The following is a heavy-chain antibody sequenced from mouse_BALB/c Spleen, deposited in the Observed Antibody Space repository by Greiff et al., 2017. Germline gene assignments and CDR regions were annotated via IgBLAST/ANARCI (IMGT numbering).Heavy chain of an antibody. J-gene: IGHJ3*01. Sequence: QVQLKQSGAELMKPGASVKISCKATGYTFSSYWIEWVKQRPGHGLEWIGEILPGSGSTNYNEKFKGKATFTADTSSNTAYMQLSSLTSEDSAVYYCARTTTVFAYWGQGTLVTVSA. D-gene: IGHD1-1*01. CDR1: GYTFSSYW. V-gene: IGHV1-9*01. CDR2: ILPGSGST. CDR3: ARTTTVFAY.